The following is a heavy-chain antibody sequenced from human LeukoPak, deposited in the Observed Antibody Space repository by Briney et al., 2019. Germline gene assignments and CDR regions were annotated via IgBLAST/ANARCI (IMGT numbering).Heavy chain of an antibody. CDR1: GFTFNSYA. CDR3: AKRRGLELLYYHYMDV. D-gene: IGHD1-7*01. J-gene: IGHJ6*03. V-gene: IGHV3-23*01. Sequence: QSGGSLRLSCAASGFTFNSYAMSWVRQAPGKGLEWVSAISGSGGSTYYADSVKGRFTISRDNSKNTLYLQMNSLRAEDTAVYYCAKRRGLELLYYHYMDVWGRGTTVTVSS. CDR2: ISGSGGST.